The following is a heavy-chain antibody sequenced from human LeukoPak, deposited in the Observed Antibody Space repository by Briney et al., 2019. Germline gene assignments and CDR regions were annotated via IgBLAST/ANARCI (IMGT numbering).Heavy chain of an antibody. Sequence: GGSLRLSCAASGLTFSSYAMHWVRQAPGKGLEWVAVISYDGSNKYYADSVKGRFTISRDNSKNTLYLQMNSLRAEDTAVYYCAREGAGYSPFDYWGQGTLVTVSS. CDR2: ISYDGSNK. CDR3: AREGAGYSPFDY. J-gene: IGHJ4*02. D-gene: IGHD3-9*01. V-gene: IGHV3-30-3*01. CDR1: GLTFSSYA.